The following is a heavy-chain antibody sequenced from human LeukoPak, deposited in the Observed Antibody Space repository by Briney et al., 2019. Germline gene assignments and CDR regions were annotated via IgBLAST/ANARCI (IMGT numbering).Heavy chain of an antibody. CDR2: ISGSGAST. D-gene: IGHD3-22*01. CDR1: GFTFSTYA. Sequence: PGGSLRLSCAASGFTFSTYAMSWVRQAPGKGLQWVSAISGSGASTYYADSVKGRFTISRDNSKNTLYLQMNSLRAEDTAVYYCARVRRDSSGYYGRLPHFDYWGQGTLVTVSS. CDR3: ARVRRDSSGYYGRLPHFDY. J-gene: IGHJ4*02. V-gene: IGHV3-23*01.